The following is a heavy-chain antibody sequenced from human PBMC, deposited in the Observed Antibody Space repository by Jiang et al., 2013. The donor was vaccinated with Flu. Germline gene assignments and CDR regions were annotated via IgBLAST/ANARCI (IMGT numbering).Heavy chain of an antibody. CDR3: ARVAAPAFYGMDV. D-gene: IGHD6-13*01. Sequence: SPSRGLEWLGRTYYRSKWYNDYAVSVKSRITINPDTSKNQFSLQLNSVTPEDTAVYYCARVAAPAFYGMDVWGQGTTVTVSS. CDR2: TYYRSKWYN. V-gene: IGHV6-1*01. J-gene: IGHJ6*02.